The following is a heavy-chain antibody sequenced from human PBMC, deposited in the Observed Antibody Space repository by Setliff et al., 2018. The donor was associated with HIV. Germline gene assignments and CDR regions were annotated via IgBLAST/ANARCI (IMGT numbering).Heavy chain of an antibody. D-gene: IGHD3-3*01. CDR3: ARRFLEWFPPSYFYYYMDV. CDR2: INHSGRT. Sequence: SETLSLTCNVSGGSISSYYWSWIRQPPGKGLEWIGEINHSGRTTYNPSLQSQVTISVETSKNQFSLKLSSVTAADTAVYYCARRFLEWFPPSYFYYYMDVWGKGTTVTVSS. CDR1: GGSISSYY. J-gene: IGHJ6*03. V-gene: IGHV4-34*01.